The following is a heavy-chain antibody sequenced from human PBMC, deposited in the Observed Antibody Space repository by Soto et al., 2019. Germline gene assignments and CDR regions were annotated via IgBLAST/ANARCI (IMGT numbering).Heavy chain of an antibody. V-gene: IGHV4-59*01. CDR1: GVSITSYY. Sequence: SETLSLTCSVSGVSITSYYWTWIRHSPGKGLEWIGYVYHTGNTYYNPSLKSRVTISLDTSKNQVSLRLRSVTAADSAVYYCAREQYNWKLWGQGTLVTVSS. CDR3: AREQYNWKL. CDR2: VYHTGNT. J-gene: IGHJ4*02. D-gene: IGHD1-20*01.